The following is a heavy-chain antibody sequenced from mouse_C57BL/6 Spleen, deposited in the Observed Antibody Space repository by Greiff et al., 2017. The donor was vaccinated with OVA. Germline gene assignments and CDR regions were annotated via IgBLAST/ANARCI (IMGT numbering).Heavy chain of an antibody. CDR2: IDPSDSYT. CDR3: ARGLYDGYYPYFDY. CDR1: GYTFTSYW. J-gene: IGHJ2*01. D-gene: IGHD2-3*01. V-gene: IGHV1-50*01. Sequence: QVQLQQPGAELVKPGASVKLSCKASGYTFTSYWMQWVKQRPGQGLEWIGEIDPSDSYTNYNQKFKGKATLTVDTSSSTAYMQLSSLTSEDSAVDYCARGLYDGYYPYFDYWGQGTTLTVSS.